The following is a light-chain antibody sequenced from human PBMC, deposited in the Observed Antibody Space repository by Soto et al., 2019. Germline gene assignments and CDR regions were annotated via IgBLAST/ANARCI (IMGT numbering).Light chain of an antibody. J-gene: IGLJ1*01. Sequence: QSVLTQPPSASGTPGQRVSISCSGSSSNIGSNYVYWYQQLPGTAPKLLIYRNNQRPSGVPDRFSGSKSGTSASLAISGLRSEYEGDYYCAAWDDSLSGHYVFGTGTKLTVL. CDR2: RNN. CDR1: SSNIGSNY. V-gene: IGLV1-47*01. CDR3: AAWDDSLSGHYV.